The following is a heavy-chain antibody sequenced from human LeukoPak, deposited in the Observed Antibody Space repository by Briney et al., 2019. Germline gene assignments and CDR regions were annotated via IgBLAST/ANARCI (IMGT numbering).Heavy chain of an antibody. V-gene: IGHV4-59*08. D-gene: IGHD2/OR15-2a*01. Sequence: PSETLSLTCTVSGGSISVYYWSWIRQPPGKGLEWIGYISYSGSTNYNPSLKSRVSISADMSKNQFSLKLNSVTAADTAVYYCAADDYFAFDIWGQGTMVTVSS. CDR1: GGSISVYY. CDR2: ISYSGST. J-gene: IGHJ3*02. CDR3: AADDYFAFDI.